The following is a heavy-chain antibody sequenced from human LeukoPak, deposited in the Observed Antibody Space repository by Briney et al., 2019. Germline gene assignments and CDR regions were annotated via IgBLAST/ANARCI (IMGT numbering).Heavy chain of an antibody. J-gene: IGHJ4*02. CDR2: ISGGGVAI. CDR3: AKDGLDYYDSSGYYYFNY. V-gene: IGHV3-23*01. Sequence: GGSLRLSCAASGFTFSNHAMSWVRQAPGKGLQWVSAISGGGVAIYYADSVKGRFTISRDNSKNTLYLQMNSLRAEDTAVYYCAKDGLDYYDSSGYYYFNYWGQGTLVTVSS. CDR1: GFTFSNHA. D-gene: IGHD3-22*01.